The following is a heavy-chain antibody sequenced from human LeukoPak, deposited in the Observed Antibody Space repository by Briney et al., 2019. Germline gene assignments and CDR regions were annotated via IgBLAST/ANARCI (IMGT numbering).Heavy chain of an antibody. CDR1: GYTFTNYD. CDR3: VRGPPNWGFDY. Sequence: ASVKVSCKASGYTFTNYDINWVRQATGQGLEWMGWMGSNSGDTGYAQKFQDRVTMTRDTFICTAYMELNNVRSEDTAVYYCVRGPPNWGFDYWGQGTLVTVSS. J-gene: IGHJ4*02. V-gene: IGHV1-8*01. CDR2: MGSNSGDT. D-gene: IGHD7-27*01.